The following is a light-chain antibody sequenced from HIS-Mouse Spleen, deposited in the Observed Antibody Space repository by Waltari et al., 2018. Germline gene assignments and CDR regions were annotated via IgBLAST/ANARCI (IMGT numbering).Light chain of an antibody. CDR1: QVISNY. V-gene: IGKV1-27*01. J-gene: IGKJ1*01. CDR2: AAS. Sequence: DIQMTQSPSSLSASVGDRVTITFRASQVISNYLAWYQQKPGKVPKLLIYAASTLQSGVPSRFSGSGSGTDFTLTISSLQPEDVATYYCQKYNSAPWTFGQGTKVEIK. CDR3: QKYNSAPWT.